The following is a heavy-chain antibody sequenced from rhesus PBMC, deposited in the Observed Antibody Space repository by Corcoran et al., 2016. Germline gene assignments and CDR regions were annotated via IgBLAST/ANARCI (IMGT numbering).Heavy chain of an antibody. V-gene: IGHV6-1*01. D-gene: IGHD1-38*01. CDR3: AREANTFDY. CDR2: TYYRSKWYN. Sequence: QVQLQESGPGLVKPSQTLSLTCAISGDSVSSNSATWNWIRQSPSRGLEWLGRTYYRSKWYNEYAQSVQNLISINPDTSKSQFSLQMNSVTPEDMAVYYCAREANTFDYWGQGVLVTVSS. J-gene: IGHJ4*01. CDR1: GDSVSSNSAT.